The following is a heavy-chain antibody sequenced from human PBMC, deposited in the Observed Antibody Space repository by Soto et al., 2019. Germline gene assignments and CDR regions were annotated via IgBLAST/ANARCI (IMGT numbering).Heavy chain of an antibody. Sequence: GASVKVSCKASGYSFTNNDVTWVRQATGQGLEWMGWMNPGSGDTGYAQKFQGRVTMTRDISIATAYMELSSLRSEDTAVYYCARSSGGVFGIIIEGSNWLAPWGQGSLVTVSS. J-gene: IGHJ5*02. CDR2: MNPGSGDT. V-gene: IGHV1-8*01. D-gene: IGHD3-16*02. CDR1: GYSFTNND. CDR3: ARSSGGVFGIIIEGSNWLAP.